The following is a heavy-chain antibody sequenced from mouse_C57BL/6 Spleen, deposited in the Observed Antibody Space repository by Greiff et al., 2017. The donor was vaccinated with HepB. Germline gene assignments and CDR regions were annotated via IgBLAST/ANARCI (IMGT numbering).Heavy chain of an antibody. CDR1: GYTFTSYW. CDR3: ARPYYDYDGFAY. D-gene: IGHD2-4*01. V-gene: IGHV1-64*01. J-gene: IGHJ3*01. Sequence: QVQLQQSGAELVKPGASVKLSCKASGYTFTSYWMHWVKQRPGQGLEWIGLIHPNSGSTNYNEKFKSKATLTVDKSSSTAYMQLSSLTSEDSAVYYCARPYYDYDGFAYWGQRTLVTVSA. CDR2: IHPNSGST.